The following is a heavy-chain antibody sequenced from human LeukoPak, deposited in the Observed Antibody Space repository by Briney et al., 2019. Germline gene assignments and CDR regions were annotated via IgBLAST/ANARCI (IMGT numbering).Heavy chain of an antibody. CDR1: GFTFSSYA. Sequence: GGSLRLSCAASGFTFSSYAMSWVRQAPGKGLEWVSAISGCGGSRYYGDSVKGRFTISRDNSKNTLYLQMNSLRAEDTAVYYCAKDDAYSSGWFRYWGQGTLVTVSS. J-gene: IGHJ4*02. CDR3: AKDDAYSSGWFRY. CDR2: ISGCGGSR. V-gene: IGHV3-23*01. D-gene: IGHD6-19*01.